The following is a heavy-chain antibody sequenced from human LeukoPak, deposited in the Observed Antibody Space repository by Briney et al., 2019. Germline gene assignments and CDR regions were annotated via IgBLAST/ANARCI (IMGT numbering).Heavy chain of an antibody. J-gene: IGHJ3*02. V-gene: IGHV1-8*01. D-gene: IGHD3-22*01. CDR3: ARAPTMIVPDDAFDI. Sequence: GASVTVSCKASGYTFTSYDINWVRQAPGQGLEWMGWMNPNSGNTGYAQKFQGRVTMTRNTSISTAYMELSSLRSEDTAVYYCARAPTMIVPDDAFDIWGQGTVVTVSS. CDR1: GYTFTSYD. CDR2: MNPNSGNT.